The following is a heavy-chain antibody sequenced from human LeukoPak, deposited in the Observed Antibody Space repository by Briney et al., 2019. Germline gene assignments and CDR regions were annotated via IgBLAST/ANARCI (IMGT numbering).Heavy chain of an antibody. J-gene: IGHJ4*02. CDR1: GFXFSSYW. CDR3: VRDLDF. Sequence: PGGSLRLSCAASGFXFSSYWIDWVRQAPGKGLEWVANLKPDGRDKYYTDSVKGRFTISRDNAKGSLYLQMNSLRAEDTAVYYCVRDLDFWGQGTLVTVSS. CDR2: LKPDGRDK. V-gene: IGHV3-7*05.